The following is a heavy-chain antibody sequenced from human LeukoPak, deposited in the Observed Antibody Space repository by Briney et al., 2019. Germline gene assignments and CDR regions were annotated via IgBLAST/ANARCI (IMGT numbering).Heavy chain of an antibody. Sequence: GRSLRLYCAASGFTFNTYAMNWVRQPPGRGLEWVSGISNSGTSTYYSDPVKGRFTISRDNSRNTLDLQMSSLRAEDTAMYYCTKLDYGDYVKGALDIWGQGTMVTVSS. CDR1: GFTFNTYA. V-gene: IGHV3-23*01. J-gene: IGHJ3*02. CDR3: TKLDYGDYVKGALDI. CDR2: ISNSGTST. D-gene: IGHD4-17*01.